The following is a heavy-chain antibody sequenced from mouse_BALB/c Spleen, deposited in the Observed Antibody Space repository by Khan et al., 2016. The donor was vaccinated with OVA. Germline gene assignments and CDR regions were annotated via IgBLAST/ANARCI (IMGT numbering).Heavy chain of an antibody. CDR3: VSRGNYSGSFYWYFDV. CDR2: IWTGGGT. J-gene: IGHJ1*01. V-gene: IGHV2-9-2*01. D-gene: IGHD1-1*01. CDR1: GFSLTSYD. Sequence: QVQLKESGPGLVAPSQSLSITCTVSGFSLTSYDISWIRQPPGKGLEWLGVIWTGGGTNYNSAFMSRLSISKDNSKSQVFLKMNSLQNDDTAMYYWVSRGNYSGSFYWYFDVWGAGTTVTVSS.